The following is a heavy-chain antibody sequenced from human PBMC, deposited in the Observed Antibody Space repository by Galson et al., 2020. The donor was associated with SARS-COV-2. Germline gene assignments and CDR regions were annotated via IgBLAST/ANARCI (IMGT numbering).Heavy chain of an antibody. CDR1: GFTFSSYG. D-gene: IGHD2-2*01. CDR2: IWYDGSNK. CDR3: ARDFSVGVVPADV. Sequence: GGSLRLSCAASGFTFSSYGMHWVRQAPGKGLEWVAVIWYDGSNKYYADSVKGRFTISRDNSKNTLYLQMNSLRAEDTAVYYCARDFSVGVVPADVWGQGTLVTVSS. V-gene: IGHV3-33*08. J-gene: IGHJ4*02.